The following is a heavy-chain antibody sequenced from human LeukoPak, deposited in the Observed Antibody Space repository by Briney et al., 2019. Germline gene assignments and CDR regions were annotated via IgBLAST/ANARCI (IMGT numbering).Heavy chain of an antibody. CDR3: ARAVSSGWYDFDY. CDR2: ISYDGSNK. Sequence: GGSLRPSCAASGFTFSSYAMHWVRQAPGKGLEWVAVISYDGSNKYYADSVKGRFTISRDNSKNTLYLQMNSLRAEDTAVYYCARAVSSGWYDFDYWGQGTLVTVSS. V-gene: IGHV3-30*04. J-gene: IGHJ4*02. CDR1: GFTFSSYA. D-gene: IGHD6-19*01.